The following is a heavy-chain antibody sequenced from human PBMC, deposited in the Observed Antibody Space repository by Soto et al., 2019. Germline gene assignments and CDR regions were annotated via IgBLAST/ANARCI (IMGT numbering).Heavy chain of an antibody. CDR2: IYYSGST. D-gene: IGHD3-10*01. J-gene: IGHJ3*02. V-gene: IGHV4-31*03. CDR1: GGSISSGGHY. Sequence: PSETLSLTCTVSGGSISSGGHYWSWIRQHPGKGLEWIGYIYYSGSTYYNPSLKSRVTISVDTSKNQFSLKLSSVTAADTAVYYCARGGHYYGSGSYPDAFDSWGQGTMVTVSS. CDR3: ARGGHYYGSGSYPDAFDS.